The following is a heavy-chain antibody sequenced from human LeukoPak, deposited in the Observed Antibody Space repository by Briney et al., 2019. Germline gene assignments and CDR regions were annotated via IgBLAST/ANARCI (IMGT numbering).Heavy chain of an antibody. D-gene: IGHD4-17*01. Sequence: SETLSLTCAVYGGSFSGYYWSWIRQPPGKGLEWIGEINHSGSTNYNPSLKSRVTISVDTSKNQFSLKLSSVSAADTAVYYCARGPTTVTRAFDYWGQGTLVTVSS. CDR3: ARGPTTVTRAFDY. V-gene: IGHV4-34*01. CDR2: INHSGST. J-gene: IGHJ4*02. CDR1: GGSFSGYY.